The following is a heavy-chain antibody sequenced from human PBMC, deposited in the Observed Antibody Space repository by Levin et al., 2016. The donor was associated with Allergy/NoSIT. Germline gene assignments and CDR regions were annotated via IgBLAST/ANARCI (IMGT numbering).Heavy chain of an antibody. J-gene: IGHJ6*02. D-gene: IGHD3-10*01. CDR2: IDPSDSYT. CDR3: ARFFTTMVRGVIYYGMDV. V-gene: IGHV5-10-1*01. Sequence: VRQAPGKGLEWMGRIDPSDSYTNYSPSFQGHVTISADKSISTAYLQWSSLKASDTAMYYCARFFTTMVRGVIYYGMDVWGQGTTVTVSS.